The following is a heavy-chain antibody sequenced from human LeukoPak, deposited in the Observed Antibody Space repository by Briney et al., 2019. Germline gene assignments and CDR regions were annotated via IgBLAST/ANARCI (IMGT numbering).Heavy chain of an antibody. Sequence: SETLSLTCTVPGGSVSGYYWSWIRQPPGKGLEWIGFTYYSGSTNYSPSLKSRVTISVDTSKNQLSLKLSSVTAADTAVYYCARSSSGLVTLDIWGQGTLVTVSS. CDR1: GGSVSGYY. CDR3: ARSSSGLVTLDI. V-gene: IGHV4-59*02. D-gene: IGHD3/OR15-3a*01. J-gene: IGHJ3*02. CDR2: TYYSGST.